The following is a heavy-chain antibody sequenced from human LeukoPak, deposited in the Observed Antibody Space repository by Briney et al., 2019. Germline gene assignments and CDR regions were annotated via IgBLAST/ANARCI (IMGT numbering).Heavy chain of an antibody. J-gene: IGHJ4*02. CDR2: IYTSGST. D-gene: IGHD6-13*01. Sequence: PSETLSLTCTVSGGSISSYYWSWIRQPAGKGLEWIGRIYTSGSTNYNPSLKSRVTMSVDTSKNQFSLKLSSVTAADTAVYYCARDPPGSSWYWLDYWGQGTLVTVSS. CDR1: GGSISSYY. V-gene: IGHV4-4*07. CDR3: ARDPPGSSWYWLDY.